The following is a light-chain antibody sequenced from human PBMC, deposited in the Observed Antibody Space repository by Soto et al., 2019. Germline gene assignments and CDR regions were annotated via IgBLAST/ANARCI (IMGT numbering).Light chain of an antibody. J-gene: IGLJ2*01. CDR3: AAWDDSLNSVV. CDR2: SNN. CDR1: SSNIGSHS. Sequence: QLVLTQPPSASGTPGQRVTISCSGSSSNIGSHSVNWYQQLPGTAPKLLIYSNNQRPSGVPDRFSGSKSGTSVSLAISGLQSEDGADYYCAAWDDSLNSVVLGGGTKLTVL. V-gene: IGLV1-44*01.